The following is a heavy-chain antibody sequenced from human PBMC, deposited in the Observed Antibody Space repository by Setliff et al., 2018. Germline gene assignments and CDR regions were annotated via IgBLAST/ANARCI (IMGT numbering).Heavy chain of an antibody. V-gene: IGHV4-39*01. J-gene: IGHJ4*02. CDR3: ARLSGYYFDY. D-gene: IGHD3-22*01. CDR1: GASTSSSRDY. CDR2: IYYSGST. Sequence: SETLSLTCTVSGASTSSSRDYWGWIRQPPGKGLEWIGSIYYSGSTYYNPSLKSRVTISVDTSKNQFSLKLSSVTAADTAVFYCARLSGYYFDYWGQGTLVTVS.